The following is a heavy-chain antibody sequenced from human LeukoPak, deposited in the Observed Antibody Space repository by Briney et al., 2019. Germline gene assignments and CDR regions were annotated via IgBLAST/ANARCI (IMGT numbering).Heavy chain of an antibody. CDR3: ARARPGSGYSYGDPFDY. Sequence: SETLSLTCTVSGGSISSSSYYWGWIRQPPGKGLEWIGSIYYSGNTYYNPSLKSRVTISVDTSKNQFSLKLSSVTAADTAVYYCARARPGSGYSYGDPFDYWGQGTLVTVSS. CDR2: IYYSGNT. V-gene: IGHV4-39*07. D-gene: IGHD5-18*01. J-gene: IGHJ4*02. CDR1: GGSISSSSYY.